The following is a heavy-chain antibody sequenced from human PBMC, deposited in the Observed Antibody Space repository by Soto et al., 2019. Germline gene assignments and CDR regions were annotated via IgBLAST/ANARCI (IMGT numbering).Heavy chain of an antibody. CDR1: GFTFSNYW. J-gene: IGHJ3*01. CDR2: IKQDGSEK. CDR3: VRETKNAFDV. V-gene: IGHV3-7*03. Sequence: PGGSLRLSCAASGFTFSNYWMSWVRQAPGKGLEWVASIKQDGSEKQYADSVKGRFPISRDNSKDTVDLQMNSLRADDTAVYYCVRETKNAFDVWGQGTVVTVSS.